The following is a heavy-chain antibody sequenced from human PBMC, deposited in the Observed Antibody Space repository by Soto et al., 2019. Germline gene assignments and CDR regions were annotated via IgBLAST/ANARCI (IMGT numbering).Heavy chain of an antibody. CDR2: IYYSGST. J-gene: IGHJ5*02. CDR1: GGSISSGDYY. Sequence: SETLSLTCTVSGGSISSGDYYWSWIRQPPGKGLEWIGYIYYSGSTYYNPSLKSRVTISVDTSKNQFSLKLSSVTAADTAVYYCARDKRRANNWFDPWGQGTLVTAPQ. D-gene: IGHD5-12*01. V-gene: IGHV4-30-4*01. CDR3: ARDKRRANNWFDP.